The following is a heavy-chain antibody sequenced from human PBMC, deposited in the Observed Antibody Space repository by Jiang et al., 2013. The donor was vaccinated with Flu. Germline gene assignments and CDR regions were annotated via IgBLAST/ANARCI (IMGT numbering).Heavy chain of an antibody. CDR1: GGSISTTGYY. J-gene: IGHJ1*01. CDR2: LFYSGST. D-gene: IGHD3-10*01. V-gene: IGHV4-39*01. Sequence: VKPSETLSLTCTVSGGSISTTGYYWGWIRQSPVKGLEWIGSLFYSGSTYYNPSLKTRVTISADASKTQFSLRLSSVSAADTALYYCGSSNYGIEYFQYWGQGTLVTVSS. CDR3: GSSNYGIEYFQY.